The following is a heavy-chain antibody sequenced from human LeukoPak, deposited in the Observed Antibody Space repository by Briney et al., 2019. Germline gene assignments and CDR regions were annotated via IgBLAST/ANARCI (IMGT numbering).Heavy chain of an antibody. J-gene: IGHJ5*02. CDR2: IYYSGST. Sequence: SETLSLTCTVDGGSISSYYWSWIRQPPGKGLEWIGYIYYSGSTNYNPSLKSRVTISVDTSKNQFSLKLSSVTAADTAVYYCARGYARAGYSSSWARWKGFDPWGQGTLVTVSS. CDR1: GGSISSYY. D-gene: IGHD6-13*01. V-gene: IGHV4-59*12. CDR3: ARGYARAGYSSSWARWKGFDP.